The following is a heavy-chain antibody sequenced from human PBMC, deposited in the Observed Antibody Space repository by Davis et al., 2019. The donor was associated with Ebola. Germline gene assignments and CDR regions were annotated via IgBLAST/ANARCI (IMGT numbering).Heavy chain of an antibody. CDR1: GFSFRSYG. CDR3: ARVSATGRISSSGENFQH. Sequence: PGGSLRLSCAASGFSFRSYGMHWARQAPGKGLEWVAVIAYDGSNNLYADSVKGRFTISRDNSRSTLYLQMNSLRAEDTAVYYCARVSATGRISSSGENFQHWGQGTLVTVSS. D-gene: IGHD6-13*01. V-gene: IGHV3-30*03. J-gene: IGHJ1*01. CDR2: IAYDGSNN.